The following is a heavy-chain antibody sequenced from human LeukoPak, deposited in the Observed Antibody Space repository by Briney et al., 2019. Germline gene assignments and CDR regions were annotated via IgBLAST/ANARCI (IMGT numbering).Heavy chain of an antibody. J-gene: IGHJ4*02. CDR1: GGPFSGYF. V-gene: IGHV4-34*01. CDR3: ARRYYYNLGSFPFDF. D-gene: IGHD3-10*01. Sequence: TLSLTCAVSGGPFSGYFSSCIRQSSGKGLEWIGKIHNSGTTNYNPSLNLRVTISVDASKDQFYLNLSSVTAADTAVYYCARRYYYNLGSFPFDFWGQGTLVSVSS. CDR2: IHNSGTT.